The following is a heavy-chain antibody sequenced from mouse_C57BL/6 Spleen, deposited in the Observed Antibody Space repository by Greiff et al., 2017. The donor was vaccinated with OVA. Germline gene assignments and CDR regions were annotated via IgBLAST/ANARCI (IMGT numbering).Heavy chain of an antibody. J-gene: IGHJ2*01. Sequence: VQLKESGPELVKPGASVKMSCKASGYTFTDYNMHWVKQSHGKSLEWIGYINPNNGGTSYNQKFKGKATLTVNKSSSTAYMELRSLTSEDSAVYYCARGGLLRIDYWGQGTTLTVSS. CDR3: ARGGLLRIDY. D-gene: IGHD1-1*01. V-gene: IGHV1-22*01. CDR1: GYTFTDYN. CDR2: INPNNGGT.